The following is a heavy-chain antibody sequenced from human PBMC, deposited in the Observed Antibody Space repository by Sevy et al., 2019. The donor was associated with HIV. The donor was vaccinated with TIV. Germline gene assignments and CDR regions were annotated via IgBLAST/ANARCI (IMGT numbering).Heavy chain of an antibody. D-gene: IGHD3-3*01. Sequence: GGSLRLSCAVSGFTFSSHWMFWVRQAPGKGLVWVSHINSHGTITNYADSVKGRFAISRDKTKNTIYLQMNSLRAEDTAVYYCARGQLLQFLEWPSYGLDVWGQGTTVTVS. CDR2: INSHGTIT. CDR1: GFTFSSHW. J-gene: IGHJ6*02. V-gene: IGHV3-74*01. CDR3: ARGQLLQFLEWPSYGLDV.